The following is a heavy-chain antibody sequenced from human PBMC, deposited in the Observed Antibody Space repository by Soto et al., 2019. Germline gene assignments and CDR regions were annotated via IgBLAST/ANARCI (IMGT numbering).Heavy chain of an antibody. CDR2: VSGSGGTT. V-gene: IGHV3-23*01. CDR1: GFTFRSYA. J-gene: IGHJ4*02. CDR3: AKFDSSSYPQNYFDW. Sequence: PGGSLRLSCAASGFTFRSYAMTWVRQVPGKGLEWVSGVSGSGGTTYYADSVKGRFTISRDNSKNTLFLQMNSLRAEDTAVYYCAKFDSSSYPQNYFDWWGQGTLVTVSS. D-gene: IGHD3-22*01.